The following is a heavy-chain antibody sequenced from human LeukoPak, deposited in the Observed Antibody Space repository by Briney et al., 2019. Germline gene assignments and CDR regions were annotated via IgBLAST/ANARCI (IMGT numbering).Heavy chain of an antibody. CDR1: GFTFSSYA. D-gene: IGHD6-19*01. J-gene: IGHJ2*01. Sequence: GGSLRLSCAASGFTFSSYAMSWVRQAPGKGLEWVSAISGSGGSTYYADSVKGRFTISRDNSKNTLYLQMNSLRAEDTAVYYCARDRGQWLVPGYFDLWGRGTLVTVSS. CDR2: ISGSGGST. V-gene: IGHV3-23*01. CDR3: ARDRGQWLVPGYFDL.